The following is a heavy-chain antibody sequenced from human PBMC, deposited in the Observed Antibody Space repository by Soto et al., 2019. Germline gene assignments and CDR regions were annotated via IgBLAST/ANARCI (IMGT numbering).Heavy chain of an antibody. CDR1: GGTFSSYA. J-gene: IGHJ6*02. V-gene: IGHV1-69*01. Sequence: QVQLVQSGAEVKKPGSSVKVSCKASGGTFSSYAISWVRQAPGQGLEWMGGIIPIFGTANYAQKFQGRVTITADESTSTAYMELSSLRSEDTAVYYCARDPVRNLVRGVSPYYYGMDVWGQRTTVTVSS. D-gene: IGHD3-10*01. CDR2: IIPIFGTA. CDR3: ARDPVRNLVRGVSPYYYGMDV.